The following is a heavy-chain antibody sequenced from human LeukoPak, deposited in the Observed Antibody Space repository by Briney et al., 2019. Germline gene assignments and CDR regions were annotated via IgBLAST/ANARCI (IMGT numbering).Heavy chain of an antibody. J-gene: IGHJ4*02. CDR2: IKQDGSEK. V-gene: IGHV3-7*04. CDR1: GFTFNRYW. CDR3: ARETEMANLDY. Sequence: GGTLIISCTAYGFTFNRYWMDWVRQAPGKGLEWVANIKQDGSEKYYVDSVKGRFTISRDNAKKSLYLQMNRLRAEDTAVYYCARETEMANLDYWGQGTLVTVSS. D-gene: IGHD5-24*01.